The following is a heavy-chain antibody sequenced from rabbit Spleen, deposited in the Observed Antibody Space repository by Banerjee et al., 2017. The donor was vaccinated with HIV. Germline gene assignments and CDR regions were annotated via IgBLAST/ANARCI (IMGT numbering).Heavy chain of an antibody. CDR3: ARGYSYSYVGVAYATDYFNL. Sequence: QLKESGGGLVRPGGSLKLSCKGSGFDFSTYYMSWVRQAPGKGLEWIGYIDPFFGTTYYASWVNGRFTISSHNAQNTLYLQLNSLTVADTATYFCARGYSYSYVGVAYATDYFNLWGPGTLVTVS. V-gene: IGHV1S7*01. CDR1: GFDFSTYY. D-gene: IGHD6-1*01. CDR2: IDPFFGTT. J-gene: IGHJ4*01.